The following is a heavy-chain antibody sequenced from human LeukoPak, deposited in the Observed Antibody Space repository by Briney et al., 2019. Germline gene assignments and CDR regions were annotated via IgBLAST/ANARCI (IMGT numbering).Heavy chain of an antibody. CDR2: IKKYGREK. CDR1: GFTLSSHL. CDR3: AKGRGYKTGNWFDP. J-gene: IGHJ5*02. D-gene: IGHD5-12*01. Sequence: GGSLRLSCEGSGFTLSSHLMSCVRQPPGKGLERVASIKKYGREKHYVDSVEGRFTISRDNAKNSLLLQMNSLRAEDTAVYYCAKGRGYKTGNWFDPWGQGTLVTVSS. V-gene: IGHV3-7*01.